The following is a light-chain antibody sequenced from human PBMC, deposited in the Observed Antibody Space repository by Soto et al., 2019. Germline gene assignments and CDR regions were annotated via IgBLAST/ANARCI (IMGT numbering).Light chain of an antibody. V-gene: IGKV3D-15*01. J-gene: IGKJ1*01. Sequence: VMTQSPATLSVSPGERATLSCRASQSINSNLAWYQQKPGQAPRLLIYGASSRATGIPDRFSGSGSGTDFTLTISRLEPEDFAVYYCQKYNSAPWTFGQGTKVDIK. CDR3: QKYNSAPWT. CDR2: GAS. CDR1: QSINSN.